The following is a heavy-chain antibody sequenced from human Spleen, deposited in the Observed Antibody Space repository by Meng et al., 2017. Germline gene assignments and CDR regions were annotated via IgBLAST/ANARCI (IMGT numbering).Heavy chain of an antibody. CDR3: ASLGRGQFGY. CDR1: GFPFGSYS. CDR2: IGRRSDYI. Sequence: GESLKISCAASGFPFGSYSLNWVRQPPGKGLEWVSGIGRRSDYISYADSVKGRFTISRDNAKKSVYLQMDSLRAEDRAVYYCASLGRGQFGYWGQGTLVTVSS. D-gene: IGHD5-24*01. V-gene: IGHV3-21*01. J-gene: IGHJ4*02.